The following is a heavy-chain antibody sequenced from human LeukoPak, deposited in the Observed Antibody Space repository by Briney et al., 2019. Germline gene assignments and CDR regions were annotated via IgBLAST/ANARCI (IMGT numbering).Heavy chain of an antibody. CDR3: AGNRNALGDVNWLDP. D-gene: IGHD3-16*01. Sequence: SETLSLTCTVSGASISGYYWNWIRQSPGKGLEWIAFIYDTGSPNYNPSLRSRVTISVDTSKNQFSLKLKSVTAAGTAVYYCAGNRNALGDVNWLDPWGQGTLVTVSS. CDR2: IYDTGSP. CDR1: GASISGYY. V-gene: IGHV4-59*01. J-gene: IGHJ5*02.